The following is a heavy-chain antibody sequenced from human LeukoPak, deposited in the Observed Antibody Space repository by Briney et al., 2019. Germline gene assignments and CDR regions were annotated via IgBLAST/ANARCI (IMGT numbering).Heavy chain of an antibody. Sequence: ASVKVSCKASGYTFTSYGISWVRQAPGQGLEWMGWISAYNGNTNYAQKLQGRVTMTTDTSTSTAYMELSSLRSEDTAVYYCARAITMVRGVICWFDPWGQGTLVTVSS. CDR3: ARAITMVRGVICWFDP. V-gene: IGHV1-18*01. CDR1: GYTFTSYG. J-gene: IGHJ5*02. D-gene: IGHD3-10*01. CDR2: ISAYNGNT.